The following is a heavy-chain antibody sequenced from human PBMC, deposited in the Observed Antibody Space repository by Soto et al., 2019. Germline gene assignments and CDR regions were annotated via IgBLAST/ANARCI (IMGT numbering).Heavy chain of an antibody. D-gene: IGHD2-15*01. CDR3: ARHWARLGYCSGGSCYDPNDY. J-gene: IGHJ4*02. CDR2: IYYSGST. Sequence: SETLSLTCTVSGGSISSSSYYWGWIRQPPGKGLEWIGSIYYSGSTYYNPSLKSRVTISVDTSKNQFSLKLSSVTAADTAVYYCARHWARLGYCSGGSCYDPNDYWGQGTLVTVSS. V-gene: IGHV4-39*01. CDR1: GGSISSSSYY.